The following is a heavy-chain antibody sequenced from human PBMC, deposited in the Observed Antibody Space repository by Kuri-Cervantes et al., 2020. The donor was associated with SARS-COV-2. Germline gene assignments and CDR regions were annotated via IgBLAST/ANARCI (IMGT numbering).Heavy chain of an antibody. CDR3: ARDGWGSSFDY. CDR1: GFTFDDYA. D-gene: IGHD7-27*01. CDR2: ISWNSGSI. V-gene: IGHV3-9*01. J-gene: IGHJ4*02. Sequence: GRSLRLSCAASGFTFDDYAMHWVRQAPGTGLEWVSGISWNSGSIGYADSVKGRFTISRDNAKNSLYLQMNSLRAEDTAVYYCARDGWGSSFDYWGQGTLVTVSS.